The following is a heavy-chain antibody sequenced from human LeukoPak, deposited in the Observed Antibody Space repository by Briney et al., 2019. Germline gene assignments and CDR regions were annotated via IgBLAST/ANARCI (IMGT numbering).Heavy chain of an antibody. D-gene: IGHD2-8*02. CDR1: GGSISSSSYY. Sequence: SETLSLTCTVSGGSISSSSYYWGWIRQPPGTGLEWIGSIYYSGSTYYNPSLKSRVTISVDTSKNQFSLKLSSVTAADTAVYYCARFERSTGCYWGQGTLVTVSS. CDR3: ARFERSTGCY. V-gene: IGHV4-39*01. J-gene: IGHJ4*02. CDR2: IYYSGST.